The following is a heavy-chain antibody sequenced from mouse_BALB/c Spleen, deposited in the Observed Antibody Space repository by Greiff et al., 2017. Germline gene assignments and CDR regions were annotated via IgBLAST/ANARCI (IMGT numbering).Heavy chain of an antibody. CDR3: ARQGTYYRYDYAMDY. CDR2: ISSGGGST. D-gene: IGHD2-14*01. CDR1: GFAFSSYD. V-gene: IGHV5-12-1*01. Sequence: EVKLMESGGGLVKPGGSLKLSCAASGFAFSSYDMSWVRQTPEKRLEWVAYISSGGGSTYYPDTVKGRFTISRDNAKNTLYLQMSSLKSEDTAMYYCARQGTYYRYDYAMDYWGQGTTLTVSS. J-gene: IGHJ4*01.